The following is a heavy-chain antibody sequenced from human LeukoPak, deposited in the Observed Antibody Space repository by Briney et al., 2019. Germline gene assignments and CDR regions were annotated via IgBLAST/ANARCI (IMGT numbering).Heavy chain of an antibody. CDR2: ISGGGGST. J-gene: IGHJ4*02. CDR1: GFTFSNYA. D-gene: IGHD1-26*01. CDR3: AKGGKWDVTPFDY. V-gene: IGHV3-23*01. Sequence: GGSLRLSCAASGFTFSNYAMSWVRQAPGKGLEWVSTISGGGGSTYYADSVKGRFTISRDNSKNTLYLQVNSLRAEDTAVYYCAKGGKWDVTPFDYWGQGTLVTVSS.